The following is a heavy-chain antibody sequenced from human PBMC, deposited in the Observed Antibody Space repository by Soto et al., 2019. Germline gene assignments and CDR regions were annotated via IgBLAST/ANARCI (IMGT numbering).Heavy chain of an antibody. J-gene: IGHJ6*02. CDR1: GFTFSSYG. Sequence: GGSLRLSCAASGFTFSSYGMHWVRQAPGKGLEWVAVISYDGSNKYYADSVKGRFTISRDNSKNTLYLQMNSLRAEDTAVYYCAKDIFSRYVQYSSSPAYYYYGMDVWGQGTTVTVSS. D-gene: IGHD6-6*01. CDR3: AKDIFSRYVQYSSSPAYYYYGMDV. V-gene: IGHV3-30*18. CDR2: ISYDGSNK.